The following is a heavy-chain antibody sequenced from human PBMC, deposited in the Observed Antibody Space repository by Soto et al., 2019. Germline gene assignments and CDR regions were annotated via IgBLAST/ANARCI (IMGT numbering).Heavy chain of an antibody. Sequence: QITLEESGPTLVKPTQTLTLTCTFSGFSLGTSGVGVGWIRQPPGKALELLAFIYWNDDKRYSPSLKNRLTIRKDTPKNQVVLTMTNMDPVDTATYYCARRQRYNWNDGGWFDPWGQGTMVTVSS. CDR1: GFSLGTSGVG. D-gene: IGHD1-1*01. J-gene: IGHJ5*02. CDR2: IYWNDDK. CDR3: ARRQRYNWNDGGWFDP. V-gene: IGHV2-5*01.